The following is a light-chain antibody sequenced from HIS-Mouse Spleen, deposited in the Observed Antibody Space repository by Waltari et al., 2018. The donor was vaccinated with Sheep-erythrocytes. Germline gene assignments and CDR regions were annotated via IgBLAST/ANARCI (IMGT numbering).Light chain of an antibody. CDR2: EGS. Sequence: QSALTQPASVSGSPGQSITISCTGTSSDVGCDNLVSRYQQHPGKAPKLMIYEGSKRPSGVSNRFSGSKSGNTASLTISGLQAEDEADYYCCSYAGSSTWVFGGGTKLTVL. CDR3: CSYAGSSTWV. V-gene: IGLV2-23*01. J-gene: IGLJ3*02. CDR1: SSDVGCDNL.